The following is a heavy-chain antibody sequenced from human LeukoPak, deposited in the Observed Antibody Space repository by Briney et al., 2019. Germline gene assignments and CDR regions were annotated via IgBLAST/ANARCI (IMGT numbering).Heavy chain of an antibody. CDR2: ISSSSSYI. Sequence: GGSLRLSCAASGFTFSSYSMNWVRQAPGKGPEWVSSISSSSSYIYYADSVKGRFTISRDNAKNSLYLQMNSLRAEDTAVYYCARYCSGGSCYRGDYWGQGTLVTVSS. CDR1: GFTFSSYS. J-gene: IGHJ4*02. V-gene: IGHV3-21*01. CDR3: ARYCSGGSCYRGDY. D-gene: IGHD2-15*01.